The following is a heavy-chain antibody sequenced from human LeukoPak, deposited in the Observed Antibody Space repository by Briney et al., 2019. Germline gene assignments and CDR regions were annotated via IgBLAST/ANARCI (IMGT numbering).Heavy chain of an antibody. CDR2: ISAYNGNT. CDR1: GYTFTSYG. V-gene: IGHV1-18*01. D-gene: IGHD3-10*01. Sequence: ASVKVSCKASGYTFTSYGISWVRQAPGQGLEWMGWISAYNGNTNYAQKLQGRVTMTTDTSTSTAYMELRSLRSDDTAVYYCARDPRPYYYGSGSYYWWGQGTLVTVSS. J-gene: IGHJ4*02. CDR3: ARDPRPYYYGSGSYYW.